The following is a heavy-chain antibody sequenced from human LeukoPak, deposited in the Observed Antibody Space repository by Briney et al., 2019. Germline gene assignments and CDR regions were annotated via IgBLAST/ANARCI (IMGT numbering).Heavy chain of an antibody. D-gene: IGHD6-19*01. J-gene: IGHJ4*02. CDR2: IYYSGST. V-gene: IGHV4-59*01. Sequence: SETLSLTCTVSGGSISSYYWSWIRQPPGKGLEWIGYIYYSGSTNYNPSLKSRVTISVDTSKNQFSLKLSSVTAADTAVYYCARDYSSGWYYFDYWGQGTLVTVSS. CDR3: ARDYSSGWYYFDY. CDR1: GGSISSYY.